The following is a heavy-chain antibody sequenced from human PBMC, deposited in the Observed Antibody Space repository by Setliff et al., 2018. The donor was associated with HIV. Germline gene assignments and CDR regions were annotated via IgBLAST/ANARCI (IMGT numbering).Heavy chain of an antibody. CDR2: INPNSGAT. V-gene: IGHV1-2*02. D-gene: IGHD1-26*01. J-gene: IGHJ5*02. CDR3: ALASIVSTARWNH. Sequence: EASVKVSCKASGYTFSGYYLHWVRRAPGQGLEWMGWINPNSGATNYAQNFQGRVTMTRDTSISTAYMDLSSLTSDDTAVYYCALASIVSTARWNHWGRGTLVTVS. CDR1: GYTFSGYY.